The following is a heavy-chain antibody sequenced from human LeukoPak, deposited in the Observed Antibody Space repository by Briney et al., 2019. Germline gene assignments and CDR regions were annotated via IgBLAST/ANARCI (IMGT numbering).Heavy chain of an antibody. D-gene: IGHD3-22*01. CDR3: AKGSYYYDSADYFDY. CDR2: LSGSGGNT. V-gene: IGHV3-23*01. Sequence: GGSLRLSCAASGLTFSSYAMSWVRQAPGKGLEWVSTLSGSGGNTYYADSVKGRVTISRDNSKNTLYLQMSSLRAEDTAVYHCAKGSYYYDSADYFDYWGQGTLVTVPS. CDR1: GLTFSSYA. J-gene: IGHJ4*02.